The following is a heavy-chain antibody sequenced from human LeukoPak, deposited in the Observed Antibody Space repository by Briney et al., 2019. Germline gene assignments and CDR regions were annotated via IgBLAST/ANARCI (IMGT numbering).Heavy chain of an antibody. CDR3: AKWRSSGYYLDC. CDR1: GFTFSSYG. V-gene: IGHV3-30*02. D-gene: IGHD3-22*01. J-gene: IGHJ4*02. CDR2: IRYDGNNK. Sequence: TGGSLRLSCAASGFTFSSYGMHWVRQAPGKGLEWVAFIRYDGNNKYYADSVKGRFTISRDNSKNTLYLQMNSLRAEDTAVYYCAKWRSSGYYLDCWGQGTLVTVSS.